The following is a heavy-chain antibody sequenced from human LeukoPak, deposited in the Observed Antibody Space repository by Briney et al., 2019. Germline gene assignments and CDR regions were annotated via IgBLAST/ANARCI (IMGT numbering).Heavy chain of an antibody. Sequence: GASVKVSCKASTYIFFTHGITWVRQAPGQGLEWMGWISGYNGNTNYAQKLQDRVTMTIDTSTNTAYLELRSLRSDDTAVYYCARQADKTMALPDFSGRGTLVTVSS. D-gene: IGHD4/OR15-4a*01. CDR3: ARQADKTMALPDF. J-gene: IGHJ4*02. CDR1: TYIFFTHG. V-gene: IGHV1-18*04. CDR2: ISGYNGNT.